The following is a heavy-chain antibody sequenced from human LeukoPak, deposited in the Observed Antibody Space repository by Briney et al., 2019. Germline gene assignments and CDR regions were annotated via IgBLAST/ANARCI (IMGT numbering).Heavy chain of an antibody. D-gene: IGHD3-22*01. CDR2: VSHSGDT. V-gene: IGHV4-61*01. J-gene: IGHJ4*02. Sequence: PSQTLCLTCTVSGGSISSGSYYWSWIRQPPEKGLEWIGYVSHSGDTNYNPSLKSRVTISVDTSKNKFSLKVTSVTAADTAVYYCARARGFYYDFDYWGQGALVTVSS. CDR1: GGSISSGSYY. CDR3: ARARGFYYDFDY.